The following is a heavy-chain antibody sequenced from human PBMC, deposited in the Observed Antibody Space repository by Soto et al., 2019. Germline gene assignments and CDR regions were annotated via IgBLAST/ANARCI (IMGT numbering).Heavy chain of an antibody. V-gene: IGHV4-34*01. CDR2: INHSGST. CDR3: ASQRPTVTTFDY. CDR1: GGSFNGYY. D-gene: IGHD4-17*01. Sequence: QVQLRQWGAGLVKPSETLSLTCAVYGGSFNGYYWNWIRQPPGKGLEWIGEINHSGSTNYNPSLNSRVSISVDTSKNQFSLRLSSVTAAVTAVYYWASQRPTVTTFDYWGQGTLVTVSS. J-gene: IGHJ4*02.